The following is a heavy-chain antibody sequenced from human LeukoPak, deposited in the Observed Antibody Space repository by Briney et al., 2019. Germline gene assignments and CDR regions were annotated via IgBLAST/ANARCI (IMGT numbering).Heavy chain of an antibody. Sequence: PSETLSLTCTVSGGSISSYYWSWIRQPPGKGLEWIGYIYTSGSTNYNPSLKSRVTISVDTSKNQFSLKLSSVTAADTAVYYCARYASRTYYFDYWGQGTLVTVSS. D-gene: IGHD3-16*01. CDR1: GGSISSYY. V-gene: IGHV4-4*09. CDR2: IYTSGST. CDR3: ARYASRTYYFDY. J-gene: IGHJ4*02.